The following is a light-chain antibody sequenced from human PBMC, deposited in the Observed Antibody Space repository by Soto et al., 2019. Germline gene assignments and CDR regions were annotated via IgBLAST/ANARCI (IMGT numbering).Light chain of an antibody. CDR3: QQYENLPLT. CDR1: QRITNY. V-gene: IGKV1-33*01. J-gene: IGKJ4*01. CDR2: DAA. Sequence: DIQMTQSPSSLSASVGDRVTITCRASQRITNYLNWYQQKPGKSPKLLIFDAANLEAGVPSRFSGSGSGTEFTFTISSLQPEDMATYYCQQYENLPLTFGGGTKVDIK.